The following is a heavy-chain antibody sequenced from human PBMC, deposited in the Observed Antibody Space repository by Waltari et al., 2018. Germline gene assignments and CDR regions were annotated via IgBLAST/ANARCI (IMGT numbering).Heavy chain of an antibody. V-gene: IGHV4-39*01. J-gene: IGHJ5*02. Sequence: QLQLQESGPGLVKPSETLSLTCTVSGGSIDSHSHYWGWIRQPPGKGLEWIGSVYYSGTTYRNPSLKSRINIFVDTSKNQFSLKVTSVTAADTAVYYCARVFPAYSSGWLSSWFDPWGQGTLVIVSS. CDR1: GGSIDSHSHY. CDR3: ARVFPAYSSGWLSSWFDP. D-gene: IGHD4-4*01. CDR2: VYYSGTT.